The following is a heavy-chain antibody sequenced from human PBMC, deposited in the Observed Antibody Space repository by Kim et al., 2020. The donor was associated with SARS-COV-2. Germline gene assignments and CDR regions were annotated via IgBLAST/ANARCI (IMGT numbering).Heavy chain of an antibody. CDR3: ARSRDGYNHGLT. J-gene: IGHJ5*02. Sequence: GGSLRLSCAASGFTFSSHGMHRARQTPGKGLEWVAVVFFDGTGNYYADSVRGRFTISRDISRNTLYLEMSNLRAEDTAMYYCARSRDGYNHGLTWGQGTLVTVSS. V-gene: IGHV3-33*01. CDR1: GFTFSSHG. D-gene: IGHD2-21*01. CDR2: VFFDGTGN.